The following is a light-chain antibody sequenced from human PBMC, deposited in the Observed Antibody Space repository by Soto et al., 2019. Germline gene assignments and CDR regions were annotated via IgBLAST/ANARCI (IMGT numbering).Light chain of an antibody. CDR3: TSWTTSTTMI. CDR2: NVN. J-gene: IGLJ2*01. V-gene: IGLV2-14*03. Sequence: QSALTQPASVSGSPGQSITISCTGTSSDIGAYNFVSWYQQHPGKDHKLMLYNVNIRPSGVSNSFSGSKSGNTASLTISGLQAEDEADYYCTSWTTSTTMIFGGGTKVTVL. CDR1: SSDIGAYNF.